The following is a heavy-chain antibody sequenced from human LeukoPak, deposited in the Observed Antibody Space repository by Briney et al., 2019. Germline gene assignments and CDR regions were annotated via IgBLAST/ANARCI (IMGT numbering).Heavy chain of an antibody. CDR1: GESFRAYY. J-gene: IGHJ5*02. Sequence: PSETLSLTCAVYGESFRAYYCRWVRQPPGKGLEWIGEINHSGRTNYHPSLKSRVPIPVDTSKNQFSLKLSSATAADTAVYYCASRGPRWGIIVGATRVFRSRFDPWGQGTLVTVSS. CDR3: ASRGPRWGIIVGATRVFRSRFDP. CDR2: INHSGRT. V-gene: IGHV4-34*01. D-gene: IGHD1-26*01.